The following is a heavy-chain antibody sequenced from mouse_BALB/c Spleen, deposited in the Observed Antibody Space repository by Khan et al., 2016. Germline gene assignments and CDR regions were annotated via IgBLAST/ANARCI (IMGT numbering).Heavy chain of an antibody. J-gene: IGHJ1*01. CDR3: ARYRYYDGSSRYFDV. CDR1: GYTFTNYG. D-gene: IGHD1-1*01. V-gene: IGHV9-3-1*01. Sequence: QIQLVQSGPELKRPGKTVKISCKASGYTFTNYGINWVKRAPGKGLKWMGWINTYSGESTYADDFKGRFAFSLETSANTAYLQINNLKNEDTATYFCARYRYYDGSSRYFDVWGAGTTVTVSS. CDR2: INTYSGES.